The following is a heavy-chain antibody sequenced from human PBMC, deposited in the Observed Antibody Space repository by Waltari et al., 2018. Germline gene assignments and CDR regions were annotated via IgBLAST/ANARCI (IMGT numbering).Heavy chain of an antibody. CDR1: GFTFSSYD. J-gene: IGHJ6*02. Sequence: EVQLVESGGGLVQPGGSLRLSGAASGFTFSSYDRRWVRQATGKGLEWVSAIGTAGDTYYPGSVKGRFTISRENAKNSLYLQMNSLRAGDTAVYYCARDRGLYGMDVWGQGTTVTVSS. CDR2: IGTAGDT. V-gene: IGHV3-13*01. CDR3: ARDRGLYGMDV.